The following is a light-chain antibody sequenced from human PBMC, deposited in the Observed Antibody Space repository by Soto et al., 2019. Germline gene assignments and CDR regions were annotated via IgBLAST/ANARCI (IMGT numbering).Light chain of an antibody. CDR1: QSVLFSSNNKNY. CDR3: QQYYGTPLT. Sequence: DIVMTQSPDSLAVSLGGRATINCKSSQSVLFSSNNKNYLAWYQQKPGQPPKLLIYWASTRESGVPDRFSGSGSGTDFTLTISSLQAEDVAVYYCQQYYGTPLTFGQGTKVEIK. V-gene: IGKV4-1*01. CDR2: WAS. J-gene: IGKJ1*01.